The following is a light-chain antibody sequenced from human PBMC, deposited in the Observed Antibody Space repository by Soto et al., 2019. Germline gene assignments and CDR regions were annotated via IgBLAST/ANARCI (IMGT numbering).Light chain of an antibody. CDR1: NSDVGAYKF. Sequence: QSALTQPRSVSGSPGQSVTISCTGSNSDVGAYKFVSWLQHNPGEAPKVMIYDVTQRPSGVPDRFSGTKSGNTASLTISGLQAEDEADYYCCSYAGSYTWVFGSGTKVTDL. CDR3: CSYAGSYTWV. V-gene: IGLV2-11*01. CDR2: DVT. J-gene: IGLJ1*01.